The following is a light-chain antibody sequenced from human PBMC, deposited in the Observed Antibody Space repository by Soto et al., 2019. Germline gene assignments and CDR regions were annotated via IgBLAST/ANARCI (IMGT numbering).Light chain of an antibody. Sequence: QSALTQPPSVSAAPGQKVTISCSGSSSNIGNNYVSWYRQLPGTAPKLLIYENNKRPSGIPDRFSGSKSGTSATLGITGLQTGDEADYYCGTWDSSLSAGPFGTGTKVTVL. CDR2: ENN. CDR3: GTWDSSLSAGP. V-gene: IGLV1-51*02. J-gene: IGLJ1*01. CDR1: SSNIGNNY.